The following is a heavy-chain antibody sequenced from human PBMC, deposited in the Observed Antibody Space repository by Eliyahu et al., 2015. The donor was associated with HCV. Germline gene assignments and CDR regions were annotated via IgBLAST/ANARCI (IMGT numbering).Heavy chain of an antibody. J-gene: IGHJ5*02. CDR2: MSPISGNT. Sequence: QVQLVQSGAEVKKPGASVKVSCKASGYTFTSYDIHWVRQASGQGLEWMGWMSPISGNTDTAQKFQGRVTMTRNTSISTAYLELSGLRPEDTAVFYCARGNRFPNVWGSYRYADLWGQGTPVTVSS. CDR3: ARGNRFPNVWGSYRYADL. CDR1: GYTFTSYD. V-gene: IGHV1-8*01. D-gene: IGHD3-16*02.